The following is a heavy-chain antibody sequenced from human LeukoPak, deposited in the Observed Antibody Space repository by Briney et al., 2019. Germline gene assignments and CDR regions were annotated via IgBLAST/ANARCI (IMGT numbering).Heavy chain of an antibody. J-gene: IGHJ6*02. CDR1: GGTFSSYA. D-gene: IGHD3-3*01. CDR3: ARGTTSEIFGVVLSYYYYGMDV. CDR2: IIPIFGIA. Sequence: SVKVSCKASGGTFSSYAISWVRQAPGQGLEWMGRIIPIFGIANCAQKFQGRVTITADKSTSTAYMELSSLRSEDTAVYYCARGTTSEIFGVVLSYYYYGMDVWGQGTTVTVSS. V-gene: IGHV1-69*04.